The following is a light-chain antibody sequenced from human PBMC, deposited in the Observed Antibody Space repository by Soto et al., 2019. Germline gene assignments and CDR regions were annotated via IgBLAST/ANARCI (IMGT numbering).Light chain of an antibody. J-gene: IGKJ4*01. CDR1: QTIFYSSNRKDY. V-gene: IGKV4-1*01. CDR2: WAS. Sequence: DIVMTQAPDSLAVSLGERATINCRSSQTIFYSSNRKDYLAWYQQKPGQPPRVLIYWASTRESGVPDRFSGSGSGSDFTLTISSLQAKDVAVYYCQQYHSTPLTFGGGTKVDIK. CDR3: QQYHSTPLT.